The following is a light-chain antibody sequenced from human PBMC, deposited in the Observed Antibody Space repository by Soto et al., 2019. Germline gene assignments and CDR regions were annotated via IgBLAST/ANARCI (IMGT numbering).Light chain of an antibody. J-gene: IGKJ4*01. CDR2: DAS. V-gene: IGKV1-5*01. CDR1: ESIRTW. Sequence: DIQMTQSPSTLSASVGDRVTITCRASESIRTWLAWYQHKPGKAPKFLIYDASTLESGVPSRFSGSGSGTEFTLTINSLQSEDFAVYYCQQHNAWLTFGGGTKVDIK. CDR3: QQHNAWLT.